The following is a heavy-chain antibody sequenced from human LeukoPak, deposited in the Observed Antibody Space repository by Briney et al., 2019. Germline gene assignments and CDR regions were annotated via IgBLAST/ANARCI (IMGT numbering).Heavy chain of an antibody. CDR2: IYYSGST. CDR1: GGSISSYY. J-gene: IGHJ3*02. CDR3: ARSLWFGELSAFDI. V-gene: IGHV4-59*01. Sequence: SETLSLTCTVSGGSISSYYWSWIRQPTGKGLEWIGYIYYSGSTNYNPSLKSRVTISVDTSKNQFSLKLSSVTAADTAVYYCARSLWFGELSAFDIWGQGTTVTVSS. D-gene: IGHD3-10*01.